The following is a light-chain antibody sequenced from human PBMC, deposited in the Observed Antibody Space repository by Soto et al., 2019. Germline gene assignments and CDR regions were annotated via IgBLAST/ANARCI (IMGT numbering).Light chain of an antibody. Sequence: DIQMTQSPSTLSASVGDRVTITYRASQSISSWLAWYQQKPGKAPKLLIYDASSLESGVPSRFSGSGSGTEFTLTISSLQPDDFATYYCQQYNSYWTFGQGTKVAIK. CDR1: QSISSW. CDR3: QQYNSYWT. CDR2: DAS. V-gene: IGKV1-5*01. J-gene: IGKJ1*01.